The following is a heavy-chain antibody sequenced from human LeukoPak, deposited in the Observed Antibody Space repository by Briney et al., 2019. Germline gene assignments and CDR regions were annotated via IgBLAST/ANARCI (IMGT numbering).Heavy chain of an antibody. CDR3: ARGCVGGDCYWFRSGAFDI. D-gene: IGHD2-21*02. J-gene: IGHJ3*02. V-gene: IGHV1-8*01. Sequence: GASVKVSCKASGYTFTSYDINWVRPATGQGLEWMGWMNPNSGNTGYAQKFQGRVTMTRNTSISTAYMELSSLRSEDTAVYYCARGCVGGDCYWFRSGAFDIWGQGTMVTVSS. CDR1: GYTFTSYD. CDR2: MNPNSGNT.